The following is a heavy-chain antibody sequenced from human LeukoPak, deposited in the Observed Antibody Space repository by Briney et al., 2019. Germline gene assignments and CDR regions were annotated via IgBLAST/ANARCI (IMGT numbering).Heavy chain of an antibody. CDR2: IYYSGST. V-gene: IGHV4-39*07. CDR3: ARAPGGDDYGDYVPEDYYFDY. CDR1: GGSISSSSSY. Sequence: SETLSLTCTVSGGSISSSSSYWGWIRQPPGKGLEWIGSIYYSGSTYYNPSLKSRVTISVDTSKNQFSLKLSSVTAADTAVYYCARAPGGDDYGDYVPEDYYFDYWGQGTLVTVSS. J-gene: IGHJ4*02. D-gene: IGHD4-17*01.